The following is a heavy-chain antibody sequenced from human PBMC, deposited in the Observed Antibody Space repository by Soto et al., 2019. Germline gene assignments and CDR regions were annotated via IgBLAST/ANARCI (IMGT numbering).Heavy chain of an antibody. J-gene: IGHJ4*02. CDR2: INQGGST. CDR1: GGSFSNYY. Sequence: SETLSLTCAVYGGSFSNYYRSWIRQPPGKGLEWIGEINQGGSTTYNPSLKSRVTMSLDTSKNQYFLKLNSVTAADTAVYYCAPVRNFDKLFSLWGQGTPVTVSS. D-gene: IGHD3-9*01. V-gene: IGHV4-34*01. CDR3: APVRNFDKLFSL.